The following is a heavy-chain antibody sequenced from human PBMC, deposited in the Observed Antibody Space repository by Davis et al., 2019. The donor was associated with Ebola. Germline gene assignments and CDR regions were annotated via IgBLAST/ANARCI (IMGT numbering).Heavy chain of an antibody. D-gene: IGHD3-3*01. CDR3: ARTLFLEWSFDI. Sequence: SETLSLTCAVYGGSFSSYYWSWIRQPPGKGLEWIGYIYYSGSTNYNPSLKSRVTISVDTSKNQFSLKLSSVTAADTAVYYCARTLFLEWSFDIWGQGTMVTVSS. CDR2: IYYSGST. CDR1: GGSFSSYY. V-gene: IGHV4-59*01. J-gene: IGHJ3*02.